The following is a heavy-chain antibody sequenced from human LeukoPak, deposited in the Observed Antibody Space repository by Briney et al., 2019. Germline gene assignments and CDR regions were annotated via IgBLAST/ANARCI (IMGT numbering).Heavy chain of an antibody. CDR2: INHSGST. Sequence: PLETLSLTCAVYGGAFSGYYWSWIRQPPGKGLEWIGEINHSGSTNYNPSLKSRVTISVDTSKNQFSLKLSSVTAADTAVYYCARDLDLLWFGDITNWSDPWGQGTLVTVSS. CDR3: ARDLDLLWFGDITNWSDP. V-gene: IGHV4-34*01. CDR1: GGAFSGYY. D-gene: IGHD3-10*01. J-gene: IGHJ5*02.